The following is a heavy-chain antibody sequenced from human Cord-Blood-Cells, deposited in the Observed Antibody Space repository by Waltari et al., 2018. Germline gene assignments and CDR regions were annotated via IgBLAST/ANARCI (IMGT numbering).Heavy chain of an antibody. CDR1: GGSFSGYY. CDR3: ARGGGRNGADY. V-gene: IGHV4-34*01. CDR2: IKHSGST. Sequence: QVQLQQWGAGLLKPSETLSLTCAVYGGSFSGYYWSWNRQPPGKGLEWIGEIKHSGSTNYNPSLKSRVTISVDTSKNQFSLKLSSVTAADTAVYYCARGGGRNGADYWGQGTLVTVSS. D-gene: IGHD3-16*01. J-gene: IGHJ4*02.